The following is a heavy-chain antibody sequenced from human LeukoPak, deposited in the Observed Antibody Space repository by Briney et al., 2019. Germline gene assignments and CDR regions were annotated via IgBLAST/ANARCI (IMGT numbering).Heavy chain of an antibody. D-gene: IGHD3-22*01. J-gene: IGHJ4*02. CDR1: GGSISSSSYY. CDR2: IYYSGST. V-gene: IGHV4-39*01. CDR3: ARQKDITMIVVVTPFDY. Sequence: SETLSLTCTVSGGSISSSSYYWGSIRQPPGKGLEWIGSIYYSGSTYYNPSLKSRVTISADTSKNQFSLKLSSVTAADTAVYYCARQKDITMIVVVTPFDYWGQGTLVTVSS.